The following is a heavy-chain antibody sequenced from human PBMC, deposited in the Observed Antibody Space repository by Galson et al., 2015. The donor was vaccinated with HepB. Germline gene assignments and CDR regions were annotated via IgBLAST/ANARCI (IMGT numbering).Heavy chain of an antibody. V-gene: IGHV1-18*04. CDR1: GYTFTSNG. CDR3: ARDRDYRFDY. J-gene: IGHJ4*02. Sequence: SVKVSCKASGYTFTSNGIRWVRQTPRQGLEWLGWISAHGGNTKYAQKYQGRNTLTRDTSTSTAYVELRSLRSDDTAVYYCARDRDYRFDYWGQGTLVTVSS. D-gene: IGHD4/OR15-4a*01. CDR2: ISAHGGNT.